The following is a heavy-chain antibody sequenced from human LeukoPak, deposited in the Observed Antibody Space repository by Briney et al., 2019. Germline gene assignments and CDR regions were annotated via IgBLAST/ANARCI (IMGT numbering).Heavy chain of an antibody. V-gene: IGHV3-48*03. CDR3: AKEYHYYYDSSGYPPYFDY. D-gene: IGHD3-22*01. Sequence: GGSLRLSCAASGFTFSSYEMNWVRQAPGKGLEWVSYISSSGSTIYYADSVKGRFTISRDNAKNSLYLQMNSLRAEDTAVYYCAKEYHYYYDSSGYPPYFDYWGQGTLVTVSS. J-gene: IGHJ4*02. CDR1: GFTFSSYE. CDR2: ISSSGSTI.